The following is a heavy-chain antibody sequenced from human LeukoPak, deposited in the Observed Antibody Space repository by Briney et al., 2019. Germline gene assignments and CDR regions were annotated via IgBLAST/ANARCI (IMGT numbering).Heavy chain of an antibody. J-gene: IGHJ4*02. V-gene: IGHV3-30*18. CDR3: ANVVRWLDPYFDY. CDR1: GFTFSSYG. CDR2: ISYDGSNK. D-gene: IGHD6-19*01. Sequence: GRSLRLSCVASGFTFSSYGMHWVRQAPGKGLEWVAVISYDGSNKYYADSVKGRFTISRDNSKNTLYLQINSLRPEDTAVYDCANVVRWLDPYFDYWGQGTLVTVSS.